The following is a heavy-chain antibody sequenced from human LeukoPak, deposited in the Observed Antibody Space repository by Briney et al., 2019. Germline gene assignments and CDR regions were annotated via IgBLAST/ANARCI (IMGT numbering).Heavy chain of an antibody. J-gene: IGHJ5*02. Sequence: GGSLRLSCAASGFIFSSYVMSWARQAPGKGLEWVSTISGTGDNTYYADSVKGRFTISRDNSKNTLYLQMNSLRAEDTALYYCAKAAYGDYVNWFDPWGQGILVIVSS. D-gene: IGHD4-17*01. CDR1: GFIFSSYV. CDR3: AKAAYGDYVNWFDP. CDR2: ISGTGDNT. V-gene: IGHV3-23*01.